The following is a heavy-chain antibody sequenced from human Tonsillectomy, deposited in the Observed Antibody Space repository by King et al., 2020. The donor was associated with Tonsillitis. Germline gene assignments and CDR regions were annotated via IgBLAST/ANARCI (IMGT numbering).Heavy chain of an antibody. D-gene: IGHD3-10*01. CDR3: ARRYGSVSYFQSLWYFDL. CDR1: GGSISSYY. Sequence: QLQESGPGLVKPSETLSLTCTVSGGSISSYYWSWIRQPPGKGLEWIGYIYYSGSTNYNPSLKSRVTISVDTSKNQFSLKLSSVTAADTAVYYCARRYGSVSYFQSLWYFDLWGRGTLVTVSS. CDR2: IYYSGST. V-gene: IGHV4-59*08. J-gene: IGHJ2*01.